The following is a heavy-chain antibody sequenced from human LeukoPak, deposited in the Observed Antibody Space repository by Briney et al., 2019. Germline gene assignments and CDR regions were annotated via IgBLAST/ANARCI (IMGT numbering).Heavy chain of an antibody. Sequence: GGSLRLSCAASGFTLNNYAMSWVRQAPRMGLEWLSYVSGSGGATYYAGSVKGRFTISRDNSKNTVYLQMGSLRAEDTAVYYCAKNRGGTYKYYMDVWGNGTTVTVSS. V-gene: IGHV3-23*01. CDR1: GFTLNNYA. CDR2: VSGSGGAT. J-gene: IGHJ6*03. D-gene: IGHD1-1*01. CDR3: AKNRGGTYKYYMDV.